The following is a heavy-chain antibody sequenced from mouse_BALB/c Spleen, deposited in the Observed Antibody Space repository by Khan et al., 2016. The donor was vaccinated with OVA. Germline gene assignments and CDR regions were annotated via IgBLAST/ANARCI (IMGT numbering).Heavy chain of an antibody. Sequence: VELVESGPGLVATSQSLSITCTVSGFSLSRYNIHWVRQPPGKGLEWLGMIWGGGGTDYNSTLKSRLSISKDNSKNQVFLKMNSLQTDDTAMYFCSRAYYRYDGYYAMDYWGQGTSVTVSS. D-gene: IGHD2-14*01. CDR3: SRAYYRYDGYYAMDY. CDR1: GFSLSRYN. CDR2: IWGGGGT. V-gene: IGHV2-6-4*01. J-gene: IGHJ4*01.